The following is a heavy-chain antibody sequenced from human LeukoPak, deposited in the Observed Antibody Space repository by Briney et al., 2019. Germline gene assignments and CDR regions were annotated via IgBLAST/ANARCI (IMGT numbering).Heavy chain of an antibody. CDR2: ISGRGGST. CDR3: APYGGVATFYTY. V-gene: IGHV3-23*01. CDR1: GFTFSSNA. Sequence: GGSLRLSCAAPGFTFSSNAMSWVRQAPGKGLDWVSAISGRGGSTYSADPVKGPFTISGDNSKNTLYLQMKSLRAEDPAVYYCAPYGGVATFYTYWGQGSLVTVSS. D-gene: IGHD3-3*01. J-gene: IGHJ4*02.